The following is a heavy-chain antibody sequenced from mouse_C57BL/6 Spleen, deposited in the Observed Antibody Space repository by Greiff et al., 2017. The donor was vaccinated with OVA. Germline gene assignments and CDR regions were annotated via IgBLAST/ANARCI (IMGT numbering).Heavy chain of an antibody. Sequence: DVMLVESGGGLVQPGGSLSLSCAASGFTFTDYYMSWVRQPPGKALEWLGFIRNKANGYTTEYSASVKDRFTISRDNSQSILYLQMNALRAEDSATYYCARYYYGSSSYAMDYWGQGTSVTVSS. CDR3: ARYYYGSSSYAMDY. J-gene: IGHJ4*01. V-gene: IGHV7-3*01. D-gene: IGHD1-1*01. CDR2: IRNKANGYTT. CDR1: GFTFTDYY.